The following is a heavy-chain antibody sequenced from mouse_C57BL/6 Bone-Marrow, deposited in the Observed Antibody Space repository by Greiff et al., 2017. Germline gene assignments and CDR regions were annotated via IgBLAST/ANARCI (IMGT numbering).Heavy chain of an antibody. J-gene: IGHJ2*01. D-gene: IGHD1-1*01. CDR3: TRGVITTVVADPYFDY. CDR2: IDPETGGT. V-gene: IGHV1-15*01. CDR1: GYTFTDYE. Sequence: QVQLQQSGAELVRPGASVTLSCKASGYTFTDYEMHWVKQTPVHGLEWIGAIDPETGGTAYNQKFKGKAILTADKSSSTAYMELRSLTSEDSAVYYCTRGVITTVVADPYFDYWGQGTTLTVSS.